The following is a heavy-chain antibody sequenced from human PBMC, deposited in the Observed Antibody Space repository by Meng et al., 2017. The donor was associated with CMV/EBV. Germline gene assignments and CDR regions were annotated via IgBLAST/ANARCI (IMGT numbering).Heavy chain of an antibody. Sequence: LSLTGAASGFSFSDYYMSWIRQTPGKGLEWVSYISSSGSSIYYADSVKGRFTISRDNAKNSLYLQMNSLRAEDTAVYYCARERDIVPTIRLPSDYWGQGTLVTVSS. CDR1: GFSFSDYY. D-gene: IGHD5-12*01. CDR2: ISSSGSSI. J-gene: IGHJ4*02. CDR3: ARERDIVPTIRLPSDY. V-gene: IGHV3-11*01.